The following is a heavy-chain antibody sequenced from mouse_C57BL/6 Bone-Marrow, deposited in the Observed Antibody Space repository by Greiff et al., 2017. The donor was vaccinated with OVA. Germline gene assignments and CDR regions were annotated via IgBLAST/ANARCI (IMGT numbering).Heavy chain of an antibody. CDR2: IYPRDGST. J-gene: IGHJ1*03. CDR3: ARPIYDGYYYWYFDV. Sequence: QVQLQQSGPELVKPGASVKLSCKASGYTFTSYDINWVKQRPGQGLAWIGWIYPRDGSTKNNEKFKGRATLTVDTSSSTAFMQLHSLTSEDSAVYFCARPIYDGYYYWYFDVWGTGTTVTVSS. CDR1: GYTFTSYD. V-gene: IGHV1-85*01. D-gene: IGHD2-3*01.